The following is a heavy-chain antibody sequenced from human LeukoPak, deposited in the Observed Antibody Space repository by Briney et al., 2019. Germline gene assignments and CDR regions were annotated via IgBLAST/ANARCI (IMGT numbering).Heavy chain of an antibody. D-gene: IGHD2-21*01. J-gene: IGHJ6*02. CDR3: ARDLFEVNSPIYYYYYGMDV. Sequence: GGSLRLSCAASGFTFSSYAMSWVRQAPGKGLEWVSAISGSGGSTYYADSVEGRFTISRDNSKNTLYLQMNSLRAEDTAVYYCARDLFEVNSPIYYYYYGMDVWGQGTTVTVSS. CDR1: GFTFSSYA. CDR2: ISGSGGST. V-gene: IGHV3-23*01.